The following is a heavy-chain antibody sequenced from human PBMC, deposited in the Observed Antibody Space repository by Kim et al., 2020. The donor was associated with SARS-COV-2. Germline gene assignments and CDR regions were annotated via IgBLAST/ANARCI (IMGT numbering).Heavy chain of an antibody. J-gene: IGHJ3*02. V-gene: IGHV5-51*01. CDR2: IYPGDSDT. CDR3: ARHEARGGTTSVAFDI. CDR1: GYSFTSYW. D-gene: IGHD3-10*01. Sequence: GESLKISCKGSGYSFTSYWIGWVRQMPGKGLEWMGIIYPGDSDTRYSPSFQGQVTISADKSISTAYLQWSSLKASDTAMYYCARHEARGGTTSVAFDIWGQGTMVTVSS.